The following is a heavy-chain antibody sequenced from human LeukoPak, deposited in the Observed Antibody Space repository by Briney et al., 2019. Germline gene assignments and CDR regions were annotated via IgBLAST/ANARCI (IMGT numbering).Heavy chain of an antibody. Sequence: GASLRLFCAASGFTFSSYAMSWVRQATGKGLEWVSAISGSGGSTYYADSVKGRFTISRDNSKNTLYLQMNSLRAEDTAVYYCAKVGSIAADFDYWGQGTLVTVSS. CDR2: ISGSGGST. D-gene: IGHD6-6*01. V-gene: IGHV3-23*01. J-gene: IGHJ4*02. CDR1: GFTFSSYA. CDR3: AKVGSIAADFDY.